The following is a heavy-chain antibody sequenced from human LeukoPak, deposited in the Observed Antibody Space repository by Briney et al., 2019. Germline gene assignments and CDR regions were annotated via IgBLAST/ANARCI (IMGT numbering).Heavy chain of an antibody. V-gene: IGHV3-23*01. Sequence: GVLRLSCAASGFTFSSYAMSWVRQAPGKGLEWVSAISGSGGSTYYADSVKGRFTISRDNSKNTLYLQMNSLRAEDTAVYYCAKDRAPRGFSYFDYWGQGTLVTVSS. J-gene: IGHJ4*02. CDR2: ISGSGGST. D-gene: IGHD1-26*01. CDR3: AKDRAPRGFSYFDY. CDR1: GFTFSSYA.